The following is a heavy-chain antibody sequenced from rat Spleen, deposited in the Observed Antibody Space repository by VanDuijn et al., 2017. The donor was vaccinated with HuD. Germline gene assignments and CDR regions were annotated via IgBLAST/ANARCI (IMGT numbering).Heavy chain of an antibody. Sequence: EVQLVESGGGLVQPGRSLKLSCAASGFIFSNFDMAWVRQAPTKGLEWVATISYDGNSIYYRDSVKGRFTISRDNAQSTLYLQMDSLRSEDTATYYCARAGYLRDWYFDFWGPGTMVTVSS. V-gene: IGHV5-29*01. D-gene: IGHD2-2*01. CDR1: GFIFSNFD. CDR3: ARAGYLRDWYFDF. J-gene: IGHJ1*01. CDR2: ISYDGNSI.